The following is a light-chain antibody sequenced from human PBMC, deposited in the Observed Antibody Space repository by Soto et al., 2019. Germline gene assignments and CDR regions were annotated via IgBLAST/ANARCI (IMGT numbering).Light chain of an antibody. Sequence: DIQMTQSPSTLSASVGDRITITCRASEGVGAWLAWYQQKPGKAPKALIYHASTLESGVPSRFSGSGSGTDFTLTISSLQPDGFATYYCQHYNNYPLTFGGGTKVDIK. J-gene: IGKJ4*01. CDR3: QHYNNYPLT. CDR2: HAS. CDR1: EGVGAW. V-gene: IGKV1-5*01.